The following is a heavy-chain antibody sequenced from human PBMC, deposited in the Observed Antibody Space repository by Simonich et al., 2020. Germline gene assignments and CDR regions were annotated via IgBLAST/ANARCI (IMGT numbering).Heavy chain of an antibody. D-gene: IGHD1-1*01. V-gene: IGHV1-2*02. J-gene: IGHJ4*02. CDR3: ASSKRGYNWNDFDY. CDR2: NNPNGGGT. Sequence: QVQLVQSGAEVKKPGASVKVSCKASGYTFTGYYMHWVRQAPGQGREWMAWNNPNGGGTNYAQNFKGRVNMTRDTSISTAYMELSRLRSDDTAVYYCASSKRGYNWNDFDYWGQGTLVTVSS. CDR1: GYTFTGYY.